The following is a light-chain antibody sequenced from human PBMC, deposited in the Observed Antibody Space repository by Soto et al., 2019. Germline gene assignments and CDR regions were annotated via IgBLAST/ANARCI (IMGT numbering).Light chain of an antibody. CDR2: DVN. CDR3: RSYAGSKTLI. Sequence: QSALTQPRSESGSPGQSVTISCTGTSSDVGAYNYVSWYQQYPDKVPKVIIYDVNQRPSGVPDRFSGSKSANTASLTISGLQPEDEADYYCRSYAGSKTLILGGGTKVTVL. V-gene: IGLV2-11*01. J-gene: IGLJ2*01. CDR1: SSDVGAYNY.